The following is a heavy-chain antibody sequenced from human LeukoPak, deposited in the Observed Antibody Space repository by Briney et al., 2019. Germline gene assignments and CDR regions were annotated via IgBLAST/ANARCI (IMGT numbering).Heavy chain of an antibody. Sequence: GGSLRLSCAASGFTFSSYGMHWVRQAPGEGLEWVAVISYDGSNKYYADSVKGRFTISRDNSKNTLYLQMNSLRAEDTAVYYCAKVLGSGSPGRDAFDIWGQGTMVTVSS. D-gene: IGHD1-26*01. V-gene: IGHV3-30*18. CDR1: GFTFSSYG. CDR3: AKVLGSGSPGRDAFDI. CDR2: ISYDGSNK. J-gene: IGHJ3*02.